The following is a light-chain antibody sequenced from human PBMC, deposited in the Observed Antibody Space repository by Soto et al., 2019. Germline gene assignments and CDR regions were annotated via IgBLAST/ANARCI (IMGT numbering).Light chain of an antibody. CDR1: SSDVGGYHY. Sequence: QSALTQPRSVSGSPGQSVTISCTGTSSDVGGYHYVSWYQQHPGTVPKLMIYDVSNRPSGVPDRFSGSKSGNTASLTISGLQAEDEADYYCCSYAGGHTSLLFGGGTTLTVL. CDR3: CSYAGGHTSLL. V-gene: IGLV2-11*01. J-gene: IGLJ2*01. CDR2: DVS.